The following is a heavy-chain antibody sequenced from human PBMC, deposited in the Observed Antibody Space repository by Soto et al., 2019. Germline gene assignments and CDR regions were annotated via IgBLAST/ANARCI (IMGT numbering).Heavy chain of an antibody. J-gene: IGHJ3*02. V-gene: IGHV3-33*01. CDR1: GFTFSTYG. CDR3: TTEQNDRQAFDI. CDR2: TWNDGSHK. Sequence: QVQLVESGGGVVQPGRSLRLSCVASGFTFSTYGMHWVRQAPGKGLEWVAMTWNDGSHKYYADPVKDRFTISRDNFKNPLYLQIHSLRDEDSAVYYCTTEQNDRQAFDIWGQGTMVTVSS. D-gene: IGHD1-1*01.